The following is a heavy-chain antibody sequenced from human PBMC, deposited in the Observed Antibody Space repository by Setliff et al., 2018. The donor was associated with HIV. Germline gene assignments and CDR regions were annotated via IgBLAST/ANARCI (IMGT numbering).Heavy chain of an antibody. CDR1: GGAFNTSSSY. Sequence: PSETLSLTCTVSGGAFNTSSSYWGWIRQPPGKGLEWIGYISYSGSADYNPSLKGRVTISIDTSKNQFSLKLSSVTAADTAVYYCARGEFYCGTDCYWSSFDYWGQGILVTVSS. D-gene: IGHD2-21*02. J-gene: IGHJ4*02. V-gene: IGHV4-61*05. CDR3: ARGEFYCGTDCYWSSFDY. CDR2: ISYSGSA.